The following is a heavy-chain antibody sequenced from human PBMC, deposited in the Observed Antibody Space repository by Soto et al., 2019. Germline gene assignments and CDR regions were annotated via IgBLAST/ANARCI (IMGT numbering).Heavy chain of an antibody. D-gene: IGHD6-19*01. V-gene: IGHV1-3*01. CDR2: INAGNGNT. J-gene: IGHJ4*02. CDR3: ARGGGRGWYYTIAY. CDR1: GYTFTSYA. Sequence: ASVKVSCKASGYTFTSYAMHWVRQAPGQRLEWMGWINAGNGNTKYSQKFQGRVTITRDTSASTAYMELSSLRSEDTAVYYCARGGGRGWYYTIAYWGQGTLVTVSS.